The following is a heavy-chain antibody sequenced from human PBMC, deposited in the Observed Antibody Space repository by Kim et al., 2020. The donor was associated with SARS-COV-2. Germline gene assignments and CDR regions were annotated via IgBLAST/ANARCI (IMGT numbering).Heavy chain of an antibody. CDR2: SEK. Sequence: SEKYYVDSVKGRFTISRDNAKNSLYLQMNSLRAEDTAVYYCARGVLGMDVWGQGTTVTVSS. V-gene: IGHV3-7*01. CDR3: ARGVLGMDV. J-gene: IGHJ6*02. D-gene: IGHD2-8*01.